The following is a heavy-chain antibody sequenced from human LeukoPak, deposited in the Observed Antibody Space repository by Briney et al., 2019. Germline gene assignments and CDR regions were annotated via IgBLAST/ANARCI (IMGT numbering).Heavy chain of an antibody. CDR3: ARVNYYALDY. D-gene: IGHD3-10*01. Sequence: GGSLRLSCAASGFTFSSYVMSWVRQAPGKGLEWVSAISGSGGSTYYADSVKGRFTISRDDAENSLYLQMNSLRDEDTAVYYCARVNYYALDYWGQGALVTVSS. V-gene: IGHV3-23*01. J-gene: IGHJ4*02. CDR2: ISGSGGST. CDR1: GFTFSSYV.